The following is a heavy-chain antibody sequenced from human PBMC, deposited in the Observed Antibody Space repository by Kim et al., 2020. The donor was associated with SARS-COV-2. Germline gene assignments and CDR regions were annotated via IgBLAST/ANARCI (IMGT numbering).Heavy chain of an antibody. CDR3: ARGSNWFDP. V-gene: IGHV4-4*07. CDR2: LFTSGIT. J-gene: IGHJ5*02. Sequence: RTPDGGGLGCIGRLFTSGITSYGPSLKTRVPMSLDTSKNQFSLKLRLTSVTAADTPVYYCARGSNWFDPWGQGTLVTVSS.